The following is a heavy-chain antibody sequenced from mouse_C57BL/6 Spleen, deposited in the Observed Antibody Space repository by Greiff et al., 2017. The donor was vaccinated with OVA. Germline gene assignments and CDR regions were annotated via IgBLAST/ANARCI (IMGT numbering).Heavy chain of an antibody. CDR1: GFTFSSYA. J-gene: IGHJ2*01. CDR3: ARDNGSSYRYFDY. D-gene: IGHD1-1*01. CDR2: ISAGGSYT. V-gene: IGHV5-4*01. Sequence: EVQLVESGGGLVKPGGSLKLSCAASGFTFSSYAMSWVRQTPEKRLAWVATISAGGSYTYYPDNVKGRFTISRDNAKNNLYLQMSHLKSEDTAMYYCARDNGSSYRYFDYWGQGTTLTVSS.